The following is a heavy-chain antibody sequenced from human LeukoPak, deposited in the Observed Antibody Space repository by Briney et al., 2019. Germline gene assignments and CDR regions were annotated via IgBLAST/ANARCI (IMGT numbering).Heavy chain of an antibody. CDR2: IYHSGGT. J-gene: IGHJ4*02. Sequence: SETLSLTCTVSGGSINDASWNWIRQPPGQGLEWIGYIYHSGGTNYNPSLKSRVSIPLDTSKNQFSLKLSSVTAADTAVYYCARVGTYYRSLDSWGQGTLVTVSS. CDR1: GGSINDAS. CDR3: ARVGTYYRSLDS. V-gene: IGHV4-59*01. D-gene: IGHD3-10*01.